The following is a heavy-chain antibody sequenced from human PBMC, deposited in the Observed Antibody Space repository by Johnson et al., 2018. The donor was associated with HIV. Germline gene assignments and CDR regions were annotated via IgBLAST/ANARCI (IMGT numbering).Heavy chain of an antibody. Sequence: VSLVVSGGGVVQPGGSLGLSCAASGLTFSSSGMHWVRQAPGTGLARVAFIRYAGSNTYYAASGTGRFTLSRDNSKNTLYMKMNSLRAEDTAVYYCAKDLFLNCSGGSCYWTDAFDIWGQGTMVTVSS. V-gene: IGHV3-30*02. D-gene: IGHD2-15*01. CDR1: GLTFSSSG. J-gene: IGHJ3*02. CDR2: IRYAGSNT. CDR3: AKDLFLNCSGGSCYWTDAFDI.